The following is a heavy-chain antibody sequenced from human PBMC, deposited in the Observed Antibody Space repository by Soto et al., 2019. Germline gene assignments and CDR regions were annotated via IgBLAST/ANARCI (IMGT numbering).Heavy chain of an antibody. V-gene: IGHV1-46*01. D-gene: IGHD2-15*01. Sequence: QVQLVQSGAEVKRPGASVKVSCKASGYTFTTYYMHWVRQAPGQGLEWLGIINPNGGSTTYAQKFQGKINNTRDTSTSTVYLELSSLRSEDTAVYYCARAGYCSGGTCFHGNCDYWGQGTLVTVSA. CDR2: INPNGGST. CDR1: GYTFTTYY. CDR3: ARAGYCSGGTCFHGNCDY. J-gene: IGHJ4*02.